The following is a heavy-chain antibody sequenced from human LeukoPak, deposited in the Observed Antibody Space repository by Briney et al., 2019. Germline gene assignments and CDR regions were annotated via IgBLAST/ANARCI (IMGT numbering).Heavy chain of an antibody. D-gene: IGHD1-26*01. CDR3: AKGATMVSNWFDP. J-gene: IGHJ5*02. Sequence: GGSLRLSCEASGFSFSGYAMHWVRQAPGRGLVWVSRINSDGYSISYADSVKGRFTISRDNSKNTLYLQMNSLRAEDTAVYYCAKGATMVSNWFDPWGQGTLVTVSS. V-gene: IGHV3-74*01. CDR1: GFSFSGYA. CDR2: INSDGYSI.